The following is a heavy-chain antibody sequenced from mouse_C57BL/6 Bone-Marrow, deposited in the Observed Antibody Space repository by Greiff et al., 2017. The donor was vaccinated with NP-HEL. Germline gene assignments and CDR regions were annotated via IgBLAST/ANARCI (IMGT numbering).Heavy chain of an antibody. Sequence: QVQLPQSGAELVRPGASVKMSCKASGYTFSRDNMHWVKQTPRQGLEWIGAIYPGNGDTSYNQKFKGKATLTVDKSSSTAYMQLSSLTSEDSAVYFCARLRWYFDVWGTGTTVTVSS. CDR3: ARLRWYFDV. J-gene: IGHJ1*03. V-gene: IGHV1-12*01. CDR2: IYPGNGDT. CDR1: GYTFSRDN.